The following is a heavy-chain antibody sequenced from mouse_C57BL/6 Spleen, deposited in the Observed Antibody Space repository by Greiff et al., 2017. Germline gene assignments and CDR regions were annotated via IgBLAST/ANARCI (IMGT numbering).Heavy chain of an antibody. CDR2: IYPGNSDT. CDR1: GYTFTSSW. Sequence: EVQLQQSGPVLARPGASVKMSCKTSGYTFTSSWMHWVKQRPGQGLEWIGAIYPGNSDTSYNQQFKGKAKLTAVTSASTAYRELSSLTNEDAAVYNGTRDVGNYEADWGQGTLVTVSA. V-gene: IGHV1-5*01. CDR3: TRDVGNYEAD. D-gene: IGHD2-1*01. J-gene: IGHJ3*01.